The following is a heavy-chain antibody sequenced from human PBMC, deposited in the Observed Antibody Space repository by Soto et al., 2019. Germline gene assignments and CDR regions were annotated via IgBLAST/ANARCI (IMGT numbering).Heavy chain of an antibody. CDR3: ARLQYTVVTALDI. V-gene: IGHV4-59*02. Sequence: PXATLALTFSVSRVCVGSHFLSWIRQAPGKGPELVGYIYHTVNTNYNPALKSRVTISMDTSENQLSLQLSSVTAADTAVYYCARLQYTVVTALDIWGQGTMVTVSS. CDR2: IYHTVNT. J-gene: IGHJ3*02. D-gene: IGHD2-15*01. CDR1: RVCVGSHF.